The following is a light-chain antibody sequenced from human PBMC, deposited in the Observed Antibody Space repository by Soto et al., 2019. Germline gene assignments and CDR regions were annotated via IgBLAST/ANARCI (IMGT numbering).Light chain of an antibody. CDR1: QSVSSN. V-gene: IGKV3-15*01. Sequence: EIVMTQSPATLSVSPGERATLSCRASQSVSSNLAWYQQKPGQAPRLLIYGASTRATGIPARFSGSGSGTEFKLNISSLQYEDFAVYYCQQYNNWPGTFGQGTKVEIK. CDR2: GAS. CDR3: QQYNNWPGT. J-gene: IGKJ1*01.